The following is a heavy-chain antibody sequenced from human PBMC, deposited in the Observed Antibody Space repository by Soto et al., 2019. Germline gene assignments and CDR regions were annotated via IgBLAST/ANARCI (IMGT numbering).Heavy chain of an antibody. Sequence: SGPTLVNPTQTLTLTCTFSGFSPSTSGMRVSWIRQPPGKALEWLARIDWDDEKFYSTSLKTRLTISKDTSKNQVVLTMTNMDPGDTATYYCARTRGAALLDYWGQGTLVTVSS. CDR3: ARTRGAALLDY. CDR1: GFSPSTSGMR. D-gene: IGHD3-10*01. V-gene: IGHV2-70*04. J-gene: IGHJ4*02. CDR2: IDWDDEK.